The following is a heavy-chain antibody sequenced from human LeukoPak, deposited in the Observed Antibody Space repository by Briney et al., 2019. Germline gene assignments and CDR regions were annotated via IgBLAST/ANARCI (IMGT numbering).Heavy chain of an antibody. CDR3: ARDRLYYDFWSGYYEVDAFDI. CDR2: IYYSGST. J-gene: IGHJ3*02. CDR1: GGSISSGDYY. D-gene: IGHD3-3*01. Sequence: SETLSLTCTVSGGSISSGDYYWSWIRQPPGKGLEWIGYIYYSGSTYYNPSLKSRVIISVDTSKNQFSLKLSSVTAADTAVYYCARDRLYYDFWSGYYEVDAFDIWGQGTMVTVSS. V-gene: IGHV4-30-4*01.